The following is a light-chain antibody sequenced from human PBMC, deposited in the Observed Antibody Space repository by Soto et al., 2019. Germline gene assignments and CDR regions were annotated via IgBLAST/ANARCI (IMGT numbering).Light chain of an antibody. J-gene: IGKJ5*01. CDR2: LAS. CDR3: MQALQTPIT. Sequence: DIVMTRSPLSVPVIPGXVANLSCSXXXXXLHRSGYNYLDWYLQKPGQSPQLLMYLASNRSSGVPDRFSGSGSGTDFTLKITRVEAEDVSVYYCMQALQTPITFGQGTRLEIK. CDR1: XXXLHRSGYNY. V-gene: IGKV2-28*01.